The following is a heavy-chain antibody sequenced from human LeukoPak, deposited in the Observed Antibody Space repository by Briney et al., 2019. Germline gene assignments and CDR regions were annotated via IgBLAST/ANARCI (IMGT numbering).Heavy chain of an antibody. J-gene: IGHJ4*02. CDR2: IYTSGST. D-gene: IGHD4-11*01. V-gene: IGHV4-4*07. CDR3: AREADYLVDY. CDR1: GGSISPYY. Sequence: PETLSLTCTVSGGSISPYYWSWIRQPPGKGLEWIGRIYTSGSTNYNPSLKSRVTISVDTSKNQFSLKLSSVTAADTAVYYCAREADYLVDYWGQGTLVTVSS.